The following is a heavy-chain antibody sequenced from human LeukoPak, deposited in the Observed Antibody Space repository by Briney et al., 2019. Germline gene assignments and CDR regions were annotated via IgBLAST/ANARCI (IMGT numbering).Heavy chain of an antibody. CDR2: IIPIFGTA. CDR3: ARDRRGRYCSSISCYLGCFDP. CDR1: RGTFSSYA. D-gene: IGHD2-2*01. J-gene: IGHJ5*02. V-gene: IGHV1-69*13. Sequence: SVNVSCKASRGTFSSYAISWVRQAPGQGLEWMGGIIPIFGTANYAQKFQGRVKITADESTSTAYMELSSLRSDDTAVYYCARDRRGRYCSSISCYLGCFDPWGQGTLVTVSS.